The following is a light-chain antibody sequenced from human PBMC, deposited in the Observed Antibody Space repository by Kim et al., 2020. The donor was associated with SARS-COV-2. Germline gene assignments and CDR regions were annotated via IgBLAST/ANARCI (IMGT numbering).Light chain of an antibody. CDR2: DAS. J-gene: IGKJ2*01. CDR1: QSISSW. CDR3: QQYLTYAT. Sequence: DIQMTQSPSTLYASVGDRVTITCRASQSISSWLAWYQQKPGKAPQLLIYDASSLESGVPSRFSGCGSGTEFTLTISGLQPDDFASYYYQQYLTYATFGQGTKLEI. V-gene: IGKV1-5*01.